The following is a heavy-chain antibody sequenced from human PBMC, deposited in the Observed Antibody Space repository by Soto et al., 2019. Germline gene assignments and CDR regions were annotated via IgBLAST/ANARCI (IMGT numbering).Heavy chain of an antibody. CDR3: ARVSRDGYNCRYFEY. J-gene: IGHJ4*02. D-gene: IGHD5-12*01. CDR2: IYHGGSA. V-gene: IGHV4-59*11. CDR1: GGYISNHY. Sequence: SETLSLTCTVSGGYISNHYWRWILQTQGKRLEYIGFIYHGGSANYNPSLESRVTISPDTSKNQLSLKLSSVTAADTAVYYWARVSRDGYNCRYFEYWVKGSLDT.